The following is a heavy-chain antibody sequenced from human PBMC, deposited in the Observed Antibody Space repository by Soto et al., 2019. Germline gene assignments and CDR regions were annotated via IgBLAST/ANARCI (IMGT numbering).Heavy chain of an antibody. CDR1: GGTFSSYA. J-gene: IGHJ3*02. D-gene: IGHD2-21*02. V-gene: IGHV1-69*13. CDR2: IIPIFGTA. CDR3: ARDRCGGDCSNDAFDI. Sequence: SVKVSCKASGGTFSSYAISWVRQAPGQGLEWMGGIIPIFGTANYAQKFQGRVTITADESTSTAYMELSSLRSEDTAVYYCARDRCGGDCSNDAFDIWGQGTMVTVSS.